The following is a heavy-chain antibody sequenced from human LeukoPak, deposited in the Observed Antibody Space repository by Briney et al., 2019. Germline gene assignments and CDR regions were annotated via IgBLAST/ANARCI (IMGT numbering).Heavy chain of an antibody. CDR3: ARADSSGYYYLFDY. J-gene: IGHJ4*02. CDR2: ISSSGSTI. D-gene: IGHD3-22*01. V-gene: IGHV3-11*01. Sequence: GGSLGLSCAASGFTFSDYYMSWIRQAPGKGLEWVSYISSSGSTIYYADSVKGRFTISRDNAKNSLYLQMNSLRAEDTAVYYCARADSSGYYYLFDYWGQGTLVTVSS. CDR1: GFTFSDYY.